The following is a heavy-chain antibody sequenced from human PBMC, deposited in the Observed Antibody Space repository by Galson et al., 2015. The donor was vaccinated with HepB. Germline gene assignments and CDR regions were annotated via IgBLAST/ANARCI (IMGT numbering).Heavy chain of an antibody. Sequence: SLRLSCAASGFNFSNYAMSWVRQAPGKGLEWVSVIGGSGESTYYAASVRGRFALSRDNSKNTAYLHMSSLRVEDTALYYCAKGGLNYYAPSAYYSAGNYFDPWGQGTLVTVSS. CDR1: GFNFSNYA. D-gene: IGHD3-22*01. J-gene: IGHJ5*02. CDR2: IGGSGEST. V-gene: IGHV3-23*01. CDR3: AKGGLNYYAPSAYYSAGNYFDP.